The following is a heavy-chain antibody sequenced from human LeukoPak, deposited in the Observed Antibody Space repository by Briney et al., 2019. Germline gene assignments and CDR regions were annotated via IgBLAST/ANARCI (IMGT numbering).Heavy chain of an antibody. CDR3: ANENQLQPFHY. Sequence: PVGSLRLSCAASGFTFSTYAMYWVRQAPGKGLEWVAVISYDGTNKYYADSVKCRFTISRDNSTNTLYLQMNRLRDEVTAVYYCANENQLQPFHYWGQGTLVTVSS. CDR1: GFTFSTYA. V-gene: IGHV3-30-3*02. D-gene: IGHD2-2*01. J-gene: IGHJ4*02. CDR2: ISYDGTNK.